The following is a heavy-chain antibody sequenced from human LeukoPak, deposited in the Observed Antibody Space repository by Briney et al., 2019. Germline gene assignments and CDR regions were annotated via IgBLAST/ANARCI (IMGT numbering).Heavy chain of an antibody. CDR1: GYSINSGFY. D-gene: IGHD3-16*02. CDR3: ARRGNDYVWGSYRGSLGF. V-gene: IGHV4-38-2*01. CDR2: IYHSGST. J-gene: IGHJ4*02. Sequence: PSETLSLTCAVSGYSINSGFYWGWIRQPPGKGLEWIGRIYHSGSTYYNPSLKSRVTMSVDTSKNQFSLKLSSVTAADTAVYYCARRGNDYVWGSYRGSLGFWGQGALVTVSS.